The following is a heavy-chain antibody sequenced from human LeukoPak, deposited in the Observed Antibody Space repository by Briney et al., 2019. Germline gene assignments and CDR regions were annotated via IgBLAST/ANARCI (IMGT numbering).Heavy chain of an antibody. CDR1: GFTVSSNY. D-gene: IGHD6-13*01. V-gene: IGHV3-53*01. Sequence: GGSLRLSCAASGFTVSSNYMSWVRQAPGKGLEWVSVIYSGGSTYYADSVKGRYTISRDNSKNTLYLQMNSLRAEDTAVYYCARAFRAAGTFVYWGQGTLVTVSS. J-gene: IGHJ4*02. CDR3: ARAFRAAGTFVY. CDR2: IYSGGST.